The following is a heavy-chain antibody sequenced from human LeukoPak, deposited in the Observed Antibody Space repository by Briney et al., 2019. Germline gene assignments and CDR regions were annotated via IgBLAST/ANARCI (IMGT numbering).Heavy chain of an antibody. J-gene: IGHJ4*02. D-gene: IGHD5-24*01. CDR3: ARHKVIDGYKLEPFFDY. V-gene: IGHV4-59*08. CDR2: IYYSGST. CDR1: GGSLSSYY. Sequence: PSETLSLTCTVSGGSLSSYYWSWIRQPPGKGLEWIGYIYYSGSTNYNPSLKSRVTISVDTSKNQFSLKLSSVTAADTAVYYCARHKVIDGYKLEPFFDYWGQGTLVTVSS.